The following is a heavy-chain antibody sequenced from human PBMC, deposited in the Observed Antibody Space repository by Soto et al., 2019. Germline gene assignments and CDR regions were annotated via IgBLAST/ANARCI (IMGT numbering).Heavy chain of an antibody. D-gene: IGHD3-22*01. J-gene: IGHJ4*02. Sequence: QVQLQESGPGLVKPSQTLSLMCNVSGDSISSGGYYWNWIRQHPGKGLEWIGYIYYSGSTYYNPSLKSRVTISVDTSKNHFSLKLSSVTAADTAVYYFARGDDSSGYHYFYYWGQGTLVTVSS. CDR1: GDSISSGGYY. V-gene: IGHV4-31*03. CDR2: IYYSGST. CDR3: ARGDDSSGYHYFYY.